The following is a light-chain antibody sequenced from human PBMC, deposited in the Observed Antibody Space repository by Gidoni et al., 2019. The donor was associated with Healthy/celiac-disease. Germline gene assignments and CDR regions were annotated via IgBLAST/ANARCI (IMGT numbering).Light chain of an antibody. CDR3: QQTYNTPPLT. CDR1: QSIRSY. CDR2: AAS. V-gene: IGKV1-39*01. J-gene: IGKJ4*01. Sequence: DIQMTQSPSSLSASVGDRVTITCRASQSIRSYLNWYQQRPEKAPKLLIFAASSLQSGVPSRFSGSGSGTDFTLTISSLQPEDFATYYCQQTYNTPPLTFGGGTKVEIK.